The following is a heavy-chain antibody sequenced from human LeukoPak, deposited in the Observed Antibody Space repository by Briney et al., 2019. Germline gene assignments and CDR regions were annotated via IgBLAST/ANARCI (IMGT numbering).Heavy chain of an antibody. V-gene: IGHV3-30-3*01. CDR2: TDGTNK. CDR3: AKDLIAGPPDYFDY. D-gene: IGHD2-21*01. Sequence: PGRSLRLSCAASGFTFTIHAVRWVRQAPGKGLEWVAVTDGTNKFYSDSVRGRLTISGDTSKNTIYLQMNSLRPEDTAMYYCAKDLIAGPPDYFDYWGQGTLVSVSS. J-gene: IGHJ4*02. CDR1: GFTFTIHA.